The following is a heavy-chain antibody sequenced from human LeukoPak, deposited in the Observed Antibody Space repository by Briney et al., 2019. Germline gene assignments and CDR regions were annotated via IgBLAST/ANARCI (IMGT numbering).Heavy chain of an antibody. CDR2: INHSGST. D-gene: IGHD5-18*01. CDR1: GGSISSYY. J-gene: IGHJ6*02. V-gene: IGHV4-34*01. CDR3: ANSIWLKKYYYYYGMDV. Sequence: SETLSLTCTVSGGSISSYYWSWIRQPPGKGLEWIGEINHSGSTNYNPSLKSRVTISVDTSKNQFSLKLSSVTAADTAVYYCANSIWLKKYYYYYGMDVWGQGTTVTVSS.